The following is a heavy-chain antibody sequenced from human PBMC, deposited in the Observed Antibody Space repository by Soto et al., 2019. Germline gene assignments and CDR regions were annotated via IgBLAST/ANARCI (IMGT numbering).Heavy chain of an antibody. CDR3: ARKGVADAFEI. J-gene: IGHJ3*02. V-gene: IGHV5-51*01. D-gene: IGHD3-3*01. Sequence: ESLTVSVEGSGCSSISYWIGLVRQMPGKGLECMGIIYPRDSDTRYNPSFQGQVTISVDKSISTAYLQWSRLKTSDTAMYYCARKGVADAFEIWGQGTMVTF. CDR1: GCSSISYW. CDR2: IYPRDSDT.